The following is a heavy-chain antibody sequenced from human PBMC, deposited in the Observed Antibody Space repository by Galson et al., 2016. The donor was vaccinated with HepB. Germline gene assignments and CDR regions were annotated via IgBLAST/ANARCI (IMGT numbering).Heavy chain of an antibody. J-gene: IGHJ1*01. CDR2: IHTTGNEQ. CDR3: ARRGPYYDTLTGYYNGRLHD. Sequence: SLRLSCAASGFTLSTYWMSWVRQAPGKGLEWVATIHTTGNEQRYVDSVPGRFTISRDDAKGSLYLQMNNLRVEDTAVYYCARRGPYYDTLTGYYNGRLHDWGQGALVTVSS. D-gene: IGHD3-9*01. CDR1: GFTLSTYW. V-gene: IGHV3-7*03.